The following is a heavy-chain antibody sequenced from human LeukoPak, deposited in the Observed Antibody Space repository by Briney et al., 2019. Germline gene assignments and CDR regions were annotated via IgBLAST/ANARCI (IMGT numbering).Heavy chain of an antibody. J-gene: IGHJ4*02. CDR2: ISFDGSNK. CDR1: GFTFSSYG. V-gene: IGHV3-30*18. D-gene: IGHD3-9*01. Sequence: KTGGSLRLSCAASGFTFSSYGMHWVRQAPGKGLEWVAFISFDGSNKYYADSVKGRFTISRDNSKNTLYLQMNSLRAEDTAVYYCAKDPGKYDLLNGYLDWGQGTLVTVSS. CDR3: AKDPGKYDLLNGYLD.